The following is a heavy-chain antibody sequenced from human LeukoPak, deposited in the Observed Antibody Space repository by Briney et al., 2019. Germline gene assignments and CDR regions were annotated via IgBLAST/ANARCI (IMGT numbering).Heavy chain of an antibody. D-gene: IGHD2-2*02. CDR3: ARGAPYCSSTSCYTYYYYMDV. J-gene: IGHJ6*03. Sequence: ASVTVSCKASGYTFTVYYMHWVRQAPGQGLEWMGWINPNSGGTNYAQKFQGRVTMTRDTSISTAYMELRRLRSDDTAVYYCARGAPYCSSTSCYTYYYYMDVWGKGTTVTVSS. CDR2: INPNSGGT. CDR1: GYTFTVYY. V-gene: IGHV1-2*02.